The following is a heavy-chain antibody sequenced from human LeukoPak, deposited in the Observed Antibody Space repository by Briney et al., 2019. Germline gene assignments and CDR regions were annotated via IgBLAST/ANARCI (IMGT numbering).Heavy chain of an antibody. Sequence: ASVNVSCKAFVATHNIGHAFIWARQAPGEGPQWMGRIIPFLGEVNYAQNFQGRVSFTADKSTATMYMEMKSLRLDDTAIYYCSPCGHAYDWFGPWGREPWSPSPQ. CDR3: SPCGHAYDWFGP. J-gene: IGHJ5*02. CDR1: VATHNIGHA. V-gene: IGHV1-69*04. CDR2: IIPFLGEV. D-gene: IGHD5-12*01.